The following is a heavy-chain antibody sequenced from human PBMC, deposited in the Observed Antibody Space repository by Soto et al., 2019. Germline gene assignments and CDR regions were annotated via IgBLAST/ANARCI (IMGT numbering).Heavy chain of an antibody. J-gene: IGHJ4*02. CDR1: GFTFSTYD. CDR2: ITASGDNT. D-gene: IGHD3-16*01. CDR3: ANGGKQSVAY. V-gene: IGHV3-23*01. Sequence: PGGSRRLSCITSGFTFSTYDMSWVRQAPGKGLEWVSVITASGDNTYYADSVRGRFTISRDNSKNTLYLQMNSLRAEDTAVYYCANGGKQSVAYWGQGTLVTVS.